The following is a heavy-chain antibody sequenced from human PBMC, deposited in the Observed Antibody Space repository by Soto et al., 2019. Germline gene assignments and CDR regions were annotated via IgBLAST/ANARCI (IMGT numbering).Heavy chain of an antibody. V-gene: IGHV1-18*01. J-gene: IGHJ4*02. Sequence: QVQLVQSRAEVKKPGASVKVSCKASGYTLTSYGISWVRQAPGLGLEWVGWISPYNGNTNYAQKLQDRVTLTTDTSTSTAYMELRSLRPDDTAVYYCARADFDFWSGYSPFDYWGQGTLVTVSS. D-gene: IGHD3-3*01. CDR2: ISPYNGNT. CDR3: ARADFDFWSGYSPFDY. CDR1: GYTLTSYG.